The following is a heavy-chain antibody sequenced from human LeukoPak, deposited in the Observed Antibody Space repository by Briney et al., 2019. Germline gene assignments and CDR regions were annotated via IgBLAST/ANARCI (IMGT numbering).Heavy chain of an antibody. CDR3: ARTNLGSRWRFDY. J-gene: IGHJ4*02. V-gene: IGHV3-11*06. CDR1: EFAFSDFY. D-gene: IGHD6-19*01. CDR2: ISSSSSHT. Sequence: GGSLPLSCGASEFAFSDFYMTWIRQAPGKGLEWVSYISSSSSHTNYADSVKGRFTISRDNAKSSLYLQMNSLRAEDTAVYYCARTNLGSRWRFDYWGQGTLVTVSS.